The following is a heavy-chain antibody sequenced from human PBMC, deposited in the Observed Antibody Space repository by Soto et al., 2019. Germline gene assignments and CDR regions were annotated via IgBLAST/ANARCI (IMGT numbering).Heavy chain of an antibody. D-gene: IGHD3-10*01. V-gene: IGHV3-15*07. CDR3: TTGNTMVGGVIGAFEI. J-gene: IGHJ3*02. CDR1: GFTFSNAW. CDR2: IKSKTDGGTT. Sequence: GGSLRLSCAASGFTFSNAWMNWVRQAPGKGLEWVGRIKSKTDGGTTAYAAPVKGRFTTPRDDPKNTLYLQMNSLKPEDTAVYYCTTGNTMVGGVIGAFEIWGQGTMVTLSS.